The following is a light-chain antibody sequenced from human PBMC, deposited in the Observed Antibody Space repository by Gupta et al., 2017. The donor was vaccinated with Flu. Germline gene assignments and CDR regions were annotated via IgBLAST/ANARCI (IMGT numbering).Light chain of an antibody. J-gene: IGKJ2*01. CDR2: DAA. CDR1: QNINNN. V-gene: IGKV3-11*01. Sequence: ATLSLAPGERATLSCRARQNINNNLGRQQQKPGHAPRLLINDAANRARGPPDRFSGSWYGTDFTLTSSIRDQEEFVVYYCQHRSKWPGYTFGPGTKLEIK. CDR3: QHRSKWPGYT.